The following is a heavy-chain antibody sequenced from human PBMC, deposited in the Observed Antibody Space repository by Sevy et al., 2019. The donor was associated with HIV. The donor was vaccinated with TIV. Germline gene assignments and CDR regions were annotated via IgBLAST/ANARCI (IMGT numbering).Heavy chain of an antibody. CDR2: IIPIFGTA. J-gene: IGHJ4*02. CDR1: GGTFSSYA. CDR3: VRESARSYYDSSGYPDY. Sequence: ASVKVSCKASGGTFSSYAISWVRQAPGQGLEWMGGIIPIFGTANYAQKFQGRVTITADKSTSTAYMELSSLRSEDTAVYYCVRESARSYYDSSGYPDYWGQGTLVTVSS. V-gene: IGHV1-69*06. D-gene: IGHD3-22*01.